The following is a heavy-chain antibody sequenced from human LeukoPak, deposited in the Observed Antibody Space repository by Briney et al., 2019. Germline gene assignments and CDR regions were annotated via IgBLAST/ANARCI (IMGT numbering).Heavy chain of an antibody. CDR2: IKQDGSEK. J-gene: IGHJ6*02. CDR3: ARADGSGSYSYYYYYGMDV. D-gene: IGHD3-10*01. CDR1: GFTFSSYW. Sequence: PGGSLRLSCAASGFTFSSYWMSWVRQAPGKGLEWVAKIKQDGSEKYYVDSVKGRFTISRDNAKNSLYLQMNSLRAEDTAVYYCARADGSGSYSYYYYYGMDVWGQGTTVTVSS. V-gene: IGHV3-7*01.